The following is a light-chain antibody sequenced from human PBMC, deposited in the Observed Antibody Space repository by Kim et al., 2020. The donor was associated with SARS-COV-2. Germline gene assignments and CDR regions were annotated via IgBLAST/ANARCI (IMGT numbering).Light chain of an antibody. CDR1: RSKLGSTY. CDR2: RNN. CDR3: AAWDDSLSGPRV. Sequence: RVTISCSGRRSKLGSTYVSWYQRLPGTAPKLLIYRNNQRPSWVPDRFSGSKSGTSASLAISGLQSEDEADYYCAAWDDSLSGPRVFGGGTQLTVL. J-gene: IGLJ3*02. V-gene: IGLV1-47*01.